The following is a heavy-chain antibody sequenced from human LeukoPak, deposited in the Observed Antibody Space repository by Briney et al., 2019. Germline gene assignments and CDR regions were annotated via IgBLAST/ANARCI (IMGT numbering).Heavy chain of an antibody. CDR2: VSGRDDST. Sequence: PGGPLRLSCAASGFTFSNYPISCARQAPGKALEWVSAVSGRDDSTYYADPVKGRFTISRDNSKNTPYLQMNSLRAEDTAVYYCAKWGDYDILRGYYDSDYWGQGTLVTVSS. V-gene: IGHV3-23*01. CDR3: AKWGDYDILRGYYDSDY. CDR1: GFTFSNYP. D-gene: IGHD3-9*01. J-gene: IGHJ4*02.